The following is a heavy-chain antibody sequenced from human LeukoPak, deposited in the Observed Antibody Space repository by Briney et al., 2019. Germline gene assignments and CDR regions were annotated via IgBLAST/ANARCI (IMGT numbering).Heavy chain of an antibody. CDR3: ARDRPNYCGSDGHYYRRDGDY. D-gene: IGHD3-10*01. CDR1: GFTFSIYA. CDR2: ITSRGEST. V-gene: IGHV3-23*01. Sequence: GGSLRLSCAASGFTFSIYAMSWVRQAPGKGLEWVSSITSRGESTWYVDSVKGRFTITRDNSENTLYLQMHSLRAEDTAVYYCARDRPNYCGSDGHYYRRDGDYWGRGTLVSVSS. J-gene: IGHJ4*02.